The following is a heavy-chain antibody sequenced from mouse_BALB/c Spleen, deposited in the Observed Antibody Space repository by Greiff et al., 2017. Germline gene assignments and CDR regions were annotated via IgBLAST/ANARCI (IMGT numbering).Heavy chain of an antibody. Sequence: EVKLMESGGGLVQPGGSRKLSCAASGFTFSSFGMHWVRQAPEKGLEWVAYISSGSSTIYYADTVKGRFTISRDNPKNTLFLQMTSLRSEDTAMYYCAIPDGYYAYAMDYWGQGTSVTVSS. V-gene: IGHV5-17*02. D-gene: IGHD2-3*01. CDR2: ISSGSSTI. CDR1: GFTFSSFG. J-gene: IGHJ4*01. CDR3: AIPDGYYAYAMDY.